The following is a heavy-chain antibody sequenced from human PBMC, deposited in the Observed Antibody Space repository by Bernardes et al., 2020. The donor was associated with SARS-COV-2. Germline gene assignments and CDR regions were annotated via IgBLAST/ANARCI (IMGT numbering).Heavy chain of an antibody. D-gene: IGHD3-22*01. J-gene: IGHJ3*02. Sequence: GACLKISCKGSGYSFTRYWIGWVRPMPGKGLEWMGIIYPGDSDTRYSPSFQGQVTFSADKSISTAYLQWSSLKASDTAMYYCARPDYYYDSSGGALAAFEMWGQGTMVTVSS. CDR2: IYPGDSDT. CDR1: GYSFTRYW. V-gene: IGHV5-51*01. CDR3: ARPDYYYDSSGGALAAFEM.